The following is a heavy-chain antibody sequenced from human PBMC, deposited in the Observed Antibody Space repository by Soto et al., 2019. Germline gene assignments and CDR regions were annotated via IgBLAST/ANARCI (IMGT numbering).Heavy chain of an antibody. D-gene: IGHD5-18*01. V-gene: IGHV4-31*03. CDR1: GVSVSTGGYF. Sequence: SETLSLTCTVSGVSVSTGGYFWTWIRQHPGKGLEWIGNIYYSGMTYYNPSLRGRVSISLDPSESQFSLKLNSVTAADTAVYYCARDSSEPGYSYGKFDYWGQGALVTVSS. CDR3: ARDSSEPGYSYGKFDY. J-gene: IGHJ4*02. CDR2: IYYSGMT.